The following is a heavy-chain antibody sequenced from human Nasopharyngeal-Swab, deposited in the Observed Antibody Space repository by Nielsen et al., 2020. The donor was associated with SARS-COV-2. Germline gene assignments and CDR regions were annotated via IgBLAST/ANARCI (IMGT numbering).Heavy chain of an antibody. D-gene: IGHD3-3*01. CDR2: IRYDGSNK. V-gene: IGHV3-30*02. CDR1: GFTFSSYG. J-gene: IGHJ6*03. CDR3: AKDGTYYDFWSGYYPPYYYYYMDV. Sequence: GGSLRLSCAASGFTFSSYGMHWVRQAPGKGLEWVAFIRYDGSNKYYADSVKGRFTISRDNSKNTLYLQMNRLRAEDTAVYYCAKDGTYYDFWSGYYPPYYYYYMDVWGKGTTVTVSS.